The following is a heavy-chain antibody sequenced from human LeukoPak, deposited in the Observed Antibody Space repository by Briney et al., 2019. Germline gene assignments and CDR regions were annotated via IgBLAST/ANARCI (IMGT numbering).Heavy chain of an antibody. CDR2: VDPEDGET. Sequence: XRKVSGYTFTDYYMHWVQQAPGKGLEWMGLVDPEDGETIYAEKFKGRDNINADTSTDRDYMEMSSLRSEDTAVYYCARGGAMIVVVNEYDYWGQGTLVTVSS. J-gene: IGHJ4*02. CDR3: ARGGAMIVVVNEYDY. V-gene: IGHV1-69-2*01. CDR1: GYTFTDYY. D-gene: IGHD3-22*01.